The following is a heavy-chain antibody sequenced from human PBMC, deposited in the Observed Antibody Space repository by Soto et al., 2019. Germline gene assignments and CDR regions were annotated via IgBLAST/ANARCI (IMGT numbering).Heavy chain of an antibody. V-gene: IGHV3-30*18. Sequence: SGGSLRLSCAASGFTFSSYGMHWVRQAPGKGLEWVAVISYDGSNKYYADSVKGRFTISRDNSKNTLYLQMNSLRAEDTAVYYCAKTRDILTGYYNVYYGMDVWGQGTTVTVS. J-gene: IGHJ6*02. CDR2: ISYDGSNK. D-gene: IGHD3-9*01. CDR1: GFTFSSYG. CDR3: AKTRDILTGYYNVYYGMDV.